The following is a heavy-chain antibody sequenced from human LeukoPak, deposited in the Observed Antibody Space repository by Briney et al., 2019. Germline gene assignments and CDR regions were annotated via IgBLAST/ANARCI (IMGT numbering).Heavy chain of an antibody. CDR3: ARDRGNWAFDY. Sequence: GGSLRLSCAASGFTFSSYAVHWVRQAPGKGLEWVSHITSTGSPTHYADSVKGRFTISRDNAHNSVYLQMNSLRAEDTAVYYCARDRGNWAFDYWGQGTLVAVSS. CDR1: GFTFSSYA. CDR2: ITSTGSPT. V-gene: IGHV3-48*03. J-gene: IGHJ4*02. D-gene: IGHD1-1*01.